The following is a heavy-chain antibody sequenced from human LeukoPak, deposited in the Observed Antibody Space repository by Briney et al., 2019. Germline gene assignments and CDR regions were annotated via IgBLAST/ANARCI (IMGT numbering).Heavy chain of an antibody. V-gene: IGHV4-30-2*01. D-gene: IGHD3-16*02. CDR2: IYHSGST. J-gene: IGHJ3*02. CDR1: GGSISSGGYS. Sequence: SQTLSLTCAVSGGSISSGGYSWSWIRQPPGKGLEWIGYIYHSGSTYYNPSLKSRVTISVDRSKNQFSLKLSSVTAADTAVYYCARHVMITFGGVIAGSAFDIRGQGTMVTVSS. CDR3: ARHVMITFGGVIAGSAFDI.